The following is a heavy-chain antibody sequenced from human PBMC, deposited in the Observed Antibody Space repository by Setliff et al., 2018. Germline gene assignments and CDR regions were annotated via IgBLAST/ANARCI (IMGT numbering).Heavy chain of an antibody. J-gene: IGHJ4*02. CDR2: IKQDGSER. Sequence: GGSLRLSCVASGFTFSNYGMHWVRQAPGKGLEWVANIKQDGSERYYVDSVKGRFTISRDNAKNSLYLQMNSLRAEDTAVYYCARDGGEYWGQGTLVTVSS. CDR3: ARDGGEY. D-gene: IGHD3-16*01. V-gene: IGHV3-7*01. CDR1: GFTFSNYG.